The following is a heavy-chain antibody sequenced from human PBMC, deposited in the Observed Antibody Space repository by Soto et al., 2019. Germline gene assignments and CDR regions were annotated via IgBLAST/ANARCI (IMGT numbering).Heavy chain of an antibody. CDR2: IYDSGST. V-gene: IGHV4-59*01. J-gene: IGHJ4*02. CDR1: GGSISDYY. CDR3: ARVGGSGWDVDY. Sequence: QVQLQESGPGLVKPSETLSLTCTVSGGSISDYYWTWIRQPPGEGLEWLGYIYDSGSTNYNPSLKGRVNISVDRSKSQVSLTLSSVTAADTALYYFARVGGSGWDVDYWGQGTLVTVSS. D-gene: IGHD6-19*01.